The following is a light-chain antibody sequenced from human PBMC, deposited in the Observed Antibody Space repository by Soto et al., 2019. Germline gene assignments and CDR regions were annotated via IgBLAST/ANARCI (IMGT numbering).Light chain of an antibody. V-gene: IGKV4-1*01. CDR3: QQYYTSPLT. CDR2: WAS. J-gene: IGKJ3*01. Sequence: DIVMTQSPDSLAVSLGERATINCKSSQSVLYSSNSRNYLAWYQQKPGQPPKLLIYWASSRESGVPDRFSGRGSGTDFTLTINSLQAEDVAVYYCQQYYTSPLTFGPGTKVDIK. CDR1: QSVLYSSNSRNY.